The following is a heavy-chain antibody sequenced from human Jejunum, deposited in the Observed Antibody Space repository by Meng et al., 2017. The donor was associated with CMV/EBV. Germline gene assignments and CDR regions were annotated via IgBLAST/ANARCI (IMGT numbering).Heavy chain of an antibody. CDR2: IHHSGTT. Sequence: SIRTYWWSWIRQYTGKGLEWIGYIHHSGTTNHNPSLRSRVIMSVDTSNNQFSLKLTSVTAADTAVYYCARDSYHYGSSTYNWFDPWGQGILVTVSS. D-gene: IGHD3-10*01. CDR3: ARDSYHYGSSTYNWFDP. V-gene: IGHV4-59*01. J-gene: IGHJ5*02. CDR1: SIRTYW.